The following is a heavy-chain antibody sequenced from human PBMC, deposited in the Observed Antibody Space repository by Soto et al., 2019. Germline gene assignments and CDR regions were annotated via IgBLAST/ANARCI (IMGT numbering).Heavy chain of an antibody. CDR3: TKQKGYSRTYNGKDV. J-gene: IGHJ6*02. CDR1: GDSVSSNSAA. V-gene: IGHV6-1*01. D-gene: IGHD4-4*01. Sequence: SQTLSLTCAISGDSVSSNSAAWNWIRQSPSRGLEWLGRAYYRSRWYYDSAVSVRSRITVIPDTSKNQFSLQLNSVTPEDTAVYYCTKQKGYSRTYNGKDVWGQGTTVTVSS. CDR2: AYYRSRWYY.